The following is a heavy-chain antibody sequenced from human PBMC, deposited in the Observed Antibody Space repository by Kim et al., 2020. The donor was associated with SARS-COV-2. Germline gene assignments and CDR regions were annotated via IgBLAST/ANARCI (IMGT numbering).Heavy chain of an antibody. CDR1: GYTVTSYG. V-gene: IGHV1-18*01. Sequence: ASVKVSCKASGYTVTSYGISWVRQAPGQGIEWMGWISAYNGNTNYAQKLQGRVTMTTDTSTSTAYMELRSLRSDDTAVYYCARVGATAASYYYYGMDVWGQGTTVTVSS. J-gene: IGHJ6*02. CDR2: ISAYNGNT. D-gene: IGHD1-26*01. CDR3: ARVGATAASYYYYGMDV.